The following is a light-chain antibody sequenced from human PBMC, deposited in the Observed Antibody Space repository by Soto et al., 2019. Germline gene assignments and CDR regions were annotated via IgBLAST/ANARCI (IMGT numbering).Light chain of an antibody. CDR2: DVN. CDR3: SSYKSSSTLPYV. Sequence: HSVLTQPASVSGSPGQSITISYTGTSSDVGGYNLVSWYQQYPDKAPKLMIFDVNTRPSGVSNRFSGSKSGNTASLTISGLQAEDEADYYCSSYKSSSTLPYVFGTGTKLTVL. CDR1: SSDVGGYNL. V-gene: IGLV2-14*01. J-gene: IGLJ1*01.